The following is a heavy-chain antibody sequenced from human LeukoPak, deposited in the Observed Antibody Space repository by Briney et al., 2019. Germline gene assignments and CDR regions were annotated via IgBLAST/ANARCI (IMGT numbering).Heavy chain of an antibody. V-gene: IGHV1-69*13. D-gene: IGHD3-10*01. CDR2: IIPIFGTA. CDR3: ARRGWYPDY. CDR1: GGTFSSYA. J-gene: IGHJ4*02. Sequence: HGASVKVSCKASGGTFSSYAISWVRQAPGQGLEWMGGIIPIFGTANYAQKFQGRVTITANESTSTAYMELSSLRSDDTAVYYCARRGWYPDYWGQGTLVTVSS.